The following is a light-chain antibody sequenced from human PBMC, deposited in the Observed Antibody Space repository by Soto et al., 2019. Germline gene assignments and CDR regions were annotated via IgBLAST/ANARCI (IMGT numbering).Light chain of an antibody. Sequence: QSALTQPPSASGSPGQSVTISCTGTSSDVGGYEYVSWYQQYPGKAPRLMIYDVSKRPSGVPNRFSGSKSGNTASLTVSGLQAEDEADYYCSSYAGSNNYVFGAGTQLTVL. J-gene: IGLJ1*01. CDR3: SSYAGSNNYV. CDR1: SSDVGGYEY. V-gene: IGLV2-8*01. CDR2: DVS.